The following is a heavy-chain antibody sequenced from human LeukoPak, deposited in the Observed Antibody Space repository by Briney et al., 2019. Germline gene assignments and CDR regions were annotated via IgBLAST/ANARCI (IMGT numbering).Heavy chain of an antibody. CDR2: ISSSSRYI. V-gene: IGHV3-21*01. CDR1: GFTFSSYS. CDR3: ARVYCSGGSCYIDY. J-gene: IGHJ4*02. D-gene: IGHD2-15*01. Sequence: GGSLRLSCAASGFTFSSYSMNWVRQAPGKGLEWVSSISSSSRYIYYADSVKGRFTISRDNAKNSLYLQMNSLRAEDTAVYYCARVYCSGGSCYIDYWGQGTLVTVSS.